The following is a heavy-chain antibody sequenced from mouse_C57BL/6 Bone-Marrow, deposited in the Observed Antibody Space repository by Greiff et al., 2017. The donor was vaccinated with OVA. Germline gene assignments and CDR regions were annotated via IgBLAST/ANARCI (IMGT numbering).Heavy chain of an antibody. V-gene: IGHV7-1*01. CDR2: SRNKANDYTT. CDR1: GFTFSDFY. J-gene: IGHJ4*01. CDR3: ARDPINAMDY. Sequence: EVMLVESGGGLVQSGRSLRLSCATSGFTFSDFYMEWVRQAPGKGLEWIAASRNKANDYTTEYSASVKGRFIVSRDTSQSILNLQMNALRAEDTAIYYCARDPINAMDYWGQGTSVTVSS.